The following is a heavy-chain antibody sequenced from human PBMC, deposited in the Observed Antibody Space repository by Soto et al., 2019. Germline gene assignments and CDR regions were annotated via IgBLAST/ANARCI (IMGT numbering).Heavy chain of an antibody. CDR3: AKDFQTHYYYMDV. CDR2: VSSTSGTM. J-gene: IGHJ6*03. CDR1: GFTFDDYA. Sequence: EVQLVESGGGLVQPGRSLRLSCAASGFTFDDYAMHWVRQAPGKGLEWVSGVSSTSGTMGYADSVRGRFTISRDNAKNSLYPQMNSLRAEDTALYYWAKDFQTHYYYMDVWGKGTTVTVSS. V-gene: IGHV3-9*01.